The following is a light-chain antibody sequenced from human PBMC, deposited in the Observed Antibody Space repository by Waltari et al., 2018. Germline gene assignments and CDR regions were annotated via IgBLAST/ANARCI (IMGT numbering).Light chain of an antibody. CDR3: YSADTSDNRV. CDR2: EDK. Sequence: SYVLTQPPSVAVSPGQTALITCYGDALPNKYVSWSKQKSGQAPILVIYEDKLRPAGIPDRFSASSSGTVATLTISGAQVEDEAEYFCYSADTSDNRVFGGGTKLTVL. J-gene: IGLJ3*02. CDR1: ALPNKY. V-gene: IGLV3-10*01.